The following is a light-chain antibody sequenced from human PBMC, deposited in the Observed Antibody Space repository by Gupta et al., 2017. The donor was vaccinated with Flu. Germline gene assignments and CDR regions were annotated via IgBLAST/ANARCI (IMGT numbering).Light chain of an antibody. CDR2: GAS. J-gene: IGKJ1*01. CDR3: QQDSRSPRT. Sequence: CTLSLSPGERASLSCRASQSVGSSYLVWYQQKPGQAPRLLMHGASSRATGIPGRFSGSGSGTDFTLTISRLEPEDFAVYYCQQDSRSPRTFGQGTKVEIK. V-gene: IGKV3-20*01. CDR1: QSVGSSY.